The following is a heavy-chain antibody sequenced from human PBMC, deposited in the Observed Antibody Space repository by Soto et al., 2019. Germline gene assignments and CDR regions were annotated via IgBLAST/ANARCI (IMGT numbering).Heavy chain of an antibody. CDR3: SRSLNS. V-gene: IGHV3-7*01. CDR2: INQDGSEK. Sequence: GGSLRLSCAASGFTFSTYWMDWVRQTPGKGLEWVANINQDGSEKNYVDSVKGRFTIYRDNAKNSLYLQMSSLTAEDSALYYCSRSLNSWGQGXLVTV. CDR1: GFTFSTYW. J-gene: IGHJ4*02.